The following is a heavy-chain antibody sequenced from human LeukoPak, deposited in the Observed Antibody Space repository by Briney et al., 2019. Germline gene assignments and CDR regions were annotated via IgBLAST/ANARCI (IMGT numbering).Heavy chain of an antibody. D-gene: IGHD3-16*01. CDR2: ISAYNGNT. Sequence: ASVKVSCKASGYTFTSYGISWVRQAPGQGLEWMGWISAYNGNTNYAQKLQGRVTITTDTSTSTAYMELRSLRSDDTAVYYCARVGASEQAFDYFDYWGQGTLVTVSS. CDR1: GYTFTSYG. CDR3: ARVGASEQAFDYFDY. J-gene: IGHJ4*02. V-gene: IGHV1-18*01.